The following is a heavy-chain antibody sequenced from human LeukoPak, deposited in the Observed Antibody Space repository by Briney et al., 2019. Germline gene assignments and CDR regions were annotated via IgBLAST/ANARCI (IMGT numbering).Heavy chain of an antibody. Sequence: GGSLRLSCAASGFTFSSYSMNWVRQAPGKGLEWVSSISSSSSYIYYADSVKGRFTISRDNSKNTLYLQMNSLRAEDTAVYYCARGGFMIVVVITDYWGQGTLVTVSS. V-gene: IGHV3-21*01. J-gene: IGHJ4*02. CDR3: ARGGFMIVVVITDY. CDR2: ISSSSSYI. CDR1: GFTFSSYS. D-gene: IGHD3-22*01.